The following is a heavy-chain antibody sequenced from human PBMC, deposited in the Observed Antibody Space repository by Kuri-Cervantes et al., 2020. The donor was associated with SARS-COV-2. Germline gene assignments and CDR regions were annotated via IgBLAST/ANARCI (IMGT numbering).Heavy chain of an antibody. J-gene: IGHJ6*02. CDR1: GFTFNDYG. CDR2: ISYDGSNK. V-gene: IGHV3-30*03. D-gene: IGHD3-22*01. Sequence: GGSLRLSCAASGFTFNDYGMHWVRQAPGKGLEWVAVISYDGSNKYYADSVKGRFTISRDNSKNTLYLQMNSLRVEDTAVYYCARANFRRRITMIVVAVTYGMDVWGQGTTVTVSS. CDR3: ARANFRRRITMIVVAVTYGMDV.